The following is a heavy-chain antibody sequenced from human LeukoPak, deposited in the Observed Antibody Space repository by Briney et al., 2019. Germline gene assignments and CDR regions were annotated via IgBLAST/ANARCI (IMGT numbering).Heavy chain of an antibody. D-gene: IGHD3-10*01. J-gene: IGHJ4*02. CDR2: ISAYNGNT. CDR3: ARDVGGRGFDY. V-gene: IGHV1-18*01. Sequence: GASVNVSFKASGYTFTSYGISGVRRPPGQGLEWMGWISAYNGNTNYAQKLKGRVTMTTDTSTSTAYMELRSLRSDDTAVYYCARDVGGRGFDYWGQGTLVTVSS. CDR1: GYTFTSYG.